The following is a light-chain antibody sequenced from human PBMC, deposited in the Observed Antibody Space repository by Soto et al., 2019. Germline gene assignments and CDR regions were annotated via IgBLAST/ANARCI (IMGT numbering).Light chain of an antibody. V-gene: IGKV3-15*01. Sequence: EIVMTHSPATLSVSPGERATLSSSASQSVSSNLAWYQQKPGQAPRLLIYGASTRATGIPARFSGSGSGTDFTLTISRLEPEDFAVYYCQQYGSSLTWTFGQGTKVDIK. CDR3: QQYGSSLTWT. CDR2: GAS. CDR1: QSVSSN. J-gene: IGKJ1*01.